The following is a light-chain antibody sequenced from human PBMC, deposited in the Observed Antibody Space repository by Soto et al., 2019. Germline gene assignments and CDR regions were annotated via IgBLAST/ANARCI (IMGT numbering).Light chain of an antibody. CDR3: QQRYSTPRT. Sequence: DIQMTQAPSSLSASVGDRVTITCRASQSISTYLNWYQQKVGKAPKLLIYAASSLQRGVPSRYSGRGSGTDFTLNLSSLQHDDFATYYCQQRYSTPRTFGQGTKLEIK. V-gene: IGKV1-39*01. J-gene: IGKJ2*02. CDR1: QSISTY. CDR2: AAS.